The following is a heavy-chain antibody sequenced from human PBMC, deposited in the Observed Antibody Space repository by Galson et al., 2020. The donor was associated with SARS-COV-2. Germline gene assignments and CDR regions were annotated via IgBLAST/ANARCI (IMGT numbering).Heavy chain of an antibody. J-gene: IGHJ6*02. CDR3: VRFLHNYDYDMDV. D-gene: IGHD3-3*01. Sequence: SETLSLTCTVTGDSVGRGFFYWNWIRQPPGKGLEWIGYIYYSGTTHYNPSLQSRVSISLDTSQKQFSLTLSSVTAADTAVHYCVRFLHNYDYDMDVWGQGTTVTVSS. CDR2: IYYSGTT. V-gene: IGHV4-61*01. CDR1: GDSVGRGFFY.